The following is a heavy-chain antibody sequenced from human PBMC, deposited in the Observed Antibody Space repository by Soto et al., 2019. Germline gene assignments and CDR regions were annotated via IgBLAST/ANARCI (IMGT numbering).Heavy chain of an antibody. CDR1: GFTFSSYG. V-gene: IGHV3-30*18. CDR2: ISYDGSNK. D-gene: IGHD6-6*01. J-gene: IGHJ4*02. Sequence: GGSLRLSCAASGFTFSSYGMHWVRQAPGKGLEWVAVISYDGSNKYYADSVKGRFTISRDNSKNTLYLQMNSLRAEDTAVYYCAKALNIAARLPELVPNYYFDYWGQGTLVTVSS. CDR3: AKALNIAARLPELVPNYYFDY.